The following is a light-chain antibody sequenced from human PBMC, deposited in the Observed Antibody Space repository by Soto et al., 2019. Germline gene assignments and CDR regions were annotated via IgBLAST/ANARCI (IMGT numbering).Light chain of an antibody. V-gene: IGKV1-9*01. Sequence: IQLTQSPSSLSASIGDRVTITCRASQDISRYLAWYRQKAGKAPELLIEAASTLQSGVPSRFGGSGSGTDFALTISSLQPEDFATYYCQQLKKYPLSFGGGTKVEIK. CDR2: AAS. CDR3: QQLKKYPLS. J-gene: IGKJ4*01. CDR1: QDISRY.